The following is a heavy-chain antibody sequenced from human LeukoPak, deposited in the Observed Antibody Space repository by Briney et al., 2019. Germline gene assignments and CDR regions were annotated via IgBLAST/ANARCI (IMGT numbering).Heavy chain of an antibody. Sequence: PSETLSLTCTVSGGSISSSSYYWGWIRQPPGKGLEWIGSIYYSGSTYYNPSLKSRVTISVDTSKNQFPLKLSSVTAADTAVHYCAAIYSSGWYPTAYYYGMDVWGQGTTVTVSS. CDR1: GGSISSSSYY. J-gene: IGHJ6*02. CDR3: AAIYSSGWYPTAYYYGMDV. V-gene: IGHV4-39*01. CDR2: IYYSGST. D-gene: IGHD6-19*01.